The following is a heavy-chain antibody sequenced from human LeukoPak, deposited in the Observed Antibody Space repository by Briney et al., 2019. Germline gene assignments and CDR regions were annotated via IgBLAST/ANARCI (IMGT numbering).Heavy chain of an antibody. D-gene: IGHD1-20*01. V-gene: IGHV1-2*02. CDR2: INPNSGGT. Sequence: ASVKVSCKASGYTFTGYYMHWVRQAPGQGLEWMGWINPNSGGTNYAQKFQGRVTMTRDTSISTAYMELSRLRSDDTAVYYCARDLITGTASSDYWGQGTLVTVSS. CDR3: ARDLITGTASSDY. J-gene: IGHJ4*02. CDR1: GYTFTGYY.